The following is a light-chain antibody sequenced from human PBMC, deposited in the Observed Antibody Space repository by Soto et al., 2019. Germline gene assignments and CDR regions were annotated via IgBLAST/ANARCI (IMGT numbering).Light chain of an antibody. V-gene: IGLV1-40*01. CDR3: QSYDSSLSGDVI. Sequence: QSVLTQPPSVSGAPGQRVTISCTGSSSNIGAGYDVHWYQQLPGTAPKVLIYGNINRPSGVPDRFSGSKSGTSASLAIIGLQAEDEADYYCQSYDSSLSGDVIFGGGTKVTVL. CDR2: GNI. J-gene: IGLJ2*01. CDR1: SSNIGAGYD.